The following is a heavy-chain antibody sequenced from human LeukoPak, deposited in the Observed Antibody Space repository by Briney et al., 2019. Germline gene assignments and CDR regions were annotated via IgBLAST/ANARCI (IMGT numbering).Heavy chain of an antibody. CDR1: GYTLTELS. Sequence: ASVKVSCKVSGYTLTELSMHWVRQAPGKGLEWMGGFAPEDGETIYAQKFQGRVTMTEDTSTDTAYMELSSLRSEDTAVYYCATDFAAAGTLPTDWGQGTLVTVSS. J-gene: IGHJ4*02. CDR3: ATDFAAAGTLPTD. V-gene: IGHV1-24*01. CDR2: FAPEDGET. D-gene: IGHD6-13*01.